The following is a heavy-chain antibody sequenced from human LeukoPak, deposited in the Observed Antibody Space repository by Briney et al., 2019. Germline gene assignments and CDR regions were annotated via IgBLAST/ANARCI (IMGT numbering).Heavy chain of an antibody. Sequence: SETLSLTCSVSGDSMDSGSYYWTWIRQHPGQGLEWIGYIFYSGRTYYNPSLKSRVTISIDTSQNHFSLRLSSVTAADTAVYFCARGAFTTGRFDNWAQGTLVTVS. CDR1: GDSMDSGSYY. D-gene: IGHD3-10*01. J-gene: IGHJ4*02. V-gene: IGHV4-31*03. CDR2: IFYSGRT. CDR3: ARGAFTTGRFDN.